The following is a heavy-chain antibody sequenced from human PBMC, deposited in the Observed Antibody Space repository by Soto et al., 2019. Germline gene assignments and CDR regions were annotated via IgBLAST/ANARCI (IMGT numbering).Heavy chain of an antibody. Sequence: QVQLVQSGAEVKKPGASVKVACKASGYTFTSYYMHWVRQAPGQGLEWMGIINPSGGSTSYAQKFQGRVTMTRDTSTSTVYMELSSLRSGDTAVYYCARAGYPWDRYCSSTSCYDWFDPWGQGTLVTVSS. J-gene: IGHJ5*02. CDR2: INPSGGST. CDR1: GYTFTSYY. V-gene: IGHV1-46*03. D-gene: IGHD2-2*01. CDR3: ARAGYPWDRYCSSTSCYDWFDP.